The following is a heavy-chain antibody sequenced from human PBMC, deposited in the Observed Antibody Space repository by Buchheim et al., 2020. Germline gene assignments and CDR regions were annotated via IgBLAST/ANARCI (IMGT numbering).Heavy chain of an antibody. CDR2: INHSGST. Sequence: QVQLQQWGAGLLKPSETLSLTCAVYGGSFSGYYWSWIRQPPGKGLEWIGEINHSGSTNYNPSLKSRVTISVDTSKNQFSLKLSSVTAADTAVYYCARGVPPYYCYYGMEVWGQGTT. CDR1: GGSFSGYY. J-gene: IGHJ6*01. V-gene: IGHV4-34*01. CDR3: ARGVPPYYCYYGMEV.